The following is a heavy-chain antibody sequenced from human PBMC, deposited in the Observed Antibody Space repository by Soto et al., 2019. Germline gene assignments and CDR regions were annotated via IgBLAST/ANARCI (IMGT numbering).Heavy chain of an antibody. J-gene: IGHJ6*02. V-gene: IGHV3-30*18. CDR3: AKDWRWEQQIYGMNV. D-gene: IGHD1-26*01. CDR2: ISYDGRNK. Sequence: QERVVESGGGEVQPGTSLRLSCVASDFSFRNYGMHWVRQAPGKGLEWVADISYDGRNKYYAESVKGRFTISRDNSKNTLYLQMNSLRTEDTAVYYCAKDWRWEQQIYGMNVGGQGTTVTVSS. CDR1: DFSFRNYG.